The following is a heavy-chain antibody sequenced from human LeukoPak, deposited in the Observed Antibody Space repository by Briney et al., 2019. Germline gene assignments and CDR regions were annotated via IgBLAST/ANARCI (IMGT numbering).Heavy chain of an antibody. Sequence: ASETLSLTCTVSGGSISSSDYYWGWIRQPPGKGLEWIGSIYFGGSTYYNPSLKSRVTISVDTSMNQFSLKLSFVTTADTAVYYCARALGYCSGGSCTRGYNWFDPWGQGTLVTVSS. J-gene: IGHJ5*02. D-gene: IGHD2-15*01. CDR1: GGSISSSDYY. CDR3: ARALGYCSGGSCTRGYNWFDP. CDR2: IYFGGST. V-gene: IGHV4-39*01.